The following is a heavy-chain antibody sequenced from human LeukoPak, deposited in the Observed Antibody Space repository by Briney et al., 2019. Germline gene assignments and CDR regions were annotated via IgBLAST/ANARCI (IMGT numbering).Heavy chain of an antibody. CDR3: ARSHDHLWGNYPDY. Sequence: SETLSLTCDVSGGSIDSTNWWNWVRQRPGKGLEWIGEIHHDGRINYNPSLKSRVTLSVDKSKNQSSLRLNSVTAADTAMYYCARSHDHLWGNYPDYWGQGTLVTVSS. V-gene: IGHV4/OR15-8*01. CDR1: GGSIDSTNW. D-gene: IGHD3-16*02. CDR2: IHHDGRI. J-gene: IGHJ4*02.